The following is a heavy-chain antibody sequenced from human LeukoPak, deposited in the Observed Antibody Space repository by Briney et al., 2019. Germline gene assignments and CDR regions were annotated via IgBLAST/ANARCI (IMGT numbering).Heavy chain of an antibody. CDR1: GGSISSYY. CDR2: IYTSGST. J-gene: IGHJ4*02. V-gene: IGHV4-4*09. Sequence: PSETLSLTCTVSGGSISSYYWSWIRQPPGKGLEWIGYIYTSGSTNYNPSLKSRVTISVDTSKNQFSLKLSSVTAADTAVYYCARHGGHDRYSCNFDYWGQGTLVTVSS. CDR3: ARHGGHDRYSCNFDY. D-gene: IGHD5-18*01.